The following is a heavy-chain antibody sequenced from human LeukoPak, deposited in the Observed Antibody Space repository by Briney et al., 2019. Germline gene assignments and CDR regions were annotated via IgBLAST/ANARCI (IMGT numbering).Heavy chain of an antibody. CDR2: IYTSGST. J-gene: IGHJ2*01. V-gene: IGHV4-4*09. D-gene: IGHD3-22*01. Sequence: KSSETLSLTCTVYGGSISSYYWSWIRQPPGKGLEWIGYIYTSGSTNYNPSRKSQVTISVDTSKNQSSLKLSYVTAADTAVYYCGSNRFPAFLHYYDSSEWYLDLWGRGSLLSVCS. CDR3: GSNRFPAFLHYYDSSEWYLDL. CDR1: GGSISSYY.